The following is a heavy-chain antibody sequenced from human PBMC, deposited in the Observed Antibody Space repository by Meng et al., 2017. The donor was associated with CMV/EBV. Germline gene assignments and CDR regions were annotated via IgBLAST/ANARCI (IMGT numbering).Heavy chain of an antibody. D-gene: IGHD6-19*01. J-gene: IGHJ4*02. V-gene: IGHV3-30-3*01. CDR1: GFTFSSYA. Sequence: QGELGGAGGGVVQPGRSLRLSCAASGFTFSSYAMHWVRQAPGKGLEWVAVISYDGSNKYYADSVKGRFTISRDNSKNTLYLQMNSLRAEDTAVYYCARGSVAGFDYWGQGTLVTVSS. CDR3: ARGSVAGFDY. CDR2: ISYDGSNK.